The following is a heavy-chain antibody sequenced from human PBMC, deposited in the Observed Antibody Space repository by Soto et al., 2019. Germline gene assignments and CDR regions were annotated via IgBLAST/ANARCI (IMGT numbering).Heavy chain of an antibody. V-gene: IGHV4-34*01. CDR2: INHSGST. Sequence: QVQLQQWGAGLLKPSETLSLTCAVYGGSFSGYYWSWIRQPPGKGLEWIGEINHSGSTNYNPSLKSRVTISVDTFKNQFSLKLRSVTAADTAVYYCARVQRRSNLPDYWGQGTLVTVSS. J-gene: IGHJ4*02. D-gene: IGHD4-4*01. CDR1: GGSFSGYY. CDR3: ARVQRRSNLPDY.